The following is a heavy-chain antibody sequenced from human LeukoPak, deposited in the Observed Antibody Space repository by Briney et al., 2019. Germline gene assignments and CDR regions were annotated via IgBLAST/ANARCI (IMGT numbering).Heavy chain of an antibody. J-gene: IGHJ5*02. CDR3: ASLKEKA. Sequence: PGGSLRLSCAASGFTFSSYEMNWVRQAPGKGLEWLANIKQDGSARNYVDSVKGRFTISRDNGKNSLYLQMDSLRVEDTAIYDCASLKEKAWGQGTLVTVSS. CDR1: GFTFSSYE. CDR2: IKQDGSAR. V-gene: IGHV3-7*01.